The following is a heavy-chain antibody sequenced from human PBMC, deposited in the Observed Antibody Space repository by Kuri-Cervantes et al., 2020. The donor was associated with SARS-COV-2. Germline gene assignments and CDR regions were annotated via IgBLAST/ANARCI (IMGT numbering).Heavy chain of an antibody. V-gene: IGHV1-2*02. Sequence: ASVKVSCKASGYTFTGYYMHWVRQAPGQGLEWMGWINPNSGGTNYAQKFQGRVTMTRDTSISTAYMELSRLRSGDTAVYYCARDVCSGGSCYHYYMDVWGKGTTVTGSS. CDR3: ARDVCSGGSCYHYYMDV. J-gene: IGHJ6*03. D-gene: IGHD2-15*01. CDR1: GYTFTGYY. CDR2: INPNSGGT.